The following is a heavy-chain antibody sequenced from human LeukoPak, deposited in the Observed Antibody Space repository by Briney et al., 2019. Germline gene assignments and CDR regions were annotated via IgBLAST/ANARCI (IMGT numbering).Heavy chain of an antibody. Sequence: ETLSLTCTVSGGSLSSGSYYWSWIRQPPGKGLEWIGYIYYSGSTNYNPSLKSRVTISVDTSKNQFSLKLSSVTAADTAVYYCARSGIRYSSGWYVDYWGQGTLVTVSS. D-gene: IGHD6-19*01. J-gene: IGHJ4*02. CDR3: ARSGIRYSSGWYVDY. CDR1: GGSLSSGSYY. CDR2: IYYSGST. V-gene: IGHV4-61*01.